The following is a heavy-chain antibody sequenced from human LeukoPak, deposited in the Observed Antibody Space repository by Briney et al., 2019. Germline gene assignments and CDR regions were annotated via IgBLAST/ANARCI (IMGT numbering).Heavy chain of an antibody. V-gene: IGHV4-39*07. CDR1: GGSISSNNYY. CDR2: IYYSGST. CDR3: ARDNPGDFHAFDI. D-gene: IGHD2/OR15-2a*01. J-gene: IGHJ3*02. Sequence: SETLSLTCTVSGGSISSNNYYWGWIRQPPGKGLEWIGSIYYSGSTFYNPSLKGRLTISVDTSKNQFSLKLSSVTAADTAVYYCARDNPGDFHAFDIWGQGTMVTVSS.